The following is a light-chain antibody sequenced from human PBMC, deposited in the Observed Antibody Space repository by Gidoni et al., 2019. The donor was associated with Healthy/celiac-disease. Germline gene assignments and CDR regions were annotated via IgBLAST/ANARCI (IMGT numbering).Light chain of an antibody. CDR3: QQYGSSPLT. CDR1: QSVSRSY. V-gene: IGKV3-20*01. J-gene: IGKJ4*01. Sequence: EIVLTQSPGTLSLSPGERATLSCRASQSVSRSYLAWYQQKPAQAPRLLIYGASSRATGIPDRFSGSGSGTDFTLTISRLEPEDFAVYYCQQYGSSPLTFGGXTKVEIK. CDR2: GAS.